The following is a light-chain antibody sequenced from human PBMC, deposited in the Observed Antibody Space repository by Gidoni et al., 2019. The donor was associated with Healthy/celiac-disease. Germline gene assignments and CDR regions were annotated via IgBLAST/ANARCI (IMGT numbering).Light chain of an antibody. CDR2: KAS. CDR1: QSISSW. V-gene: IGKV1-5*03. CDR3: QQYNSYPFT. Sequence: DIQMTQSPSTLSASVGDRVTITCRASQSISSWLAWYQQKPGKAPKLLSYKASSLESGVPSRFSGSGSGTEFTLTISSLQPDDFATYYCQQYNSYPFTCGPGTKVEIK. J-gene: IGKJ3*01.